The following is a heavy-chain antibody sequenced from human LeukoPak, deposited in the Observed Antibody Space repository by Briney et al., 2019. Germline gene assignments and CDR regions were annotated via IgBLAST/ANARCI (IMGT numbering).Heavy chain of an antibody. D-gene: IGHD3-9*01. CDR3: ARDMTDWWFDP. V-gene: IGHV4-31*03. Sequence: PSQTLSLTCTVSGGSISSGGYYWSWIRQHPGKGLEWIGYIYYSGSTHYNPSLKSRVTISVDTSKDQFSLKLSSVTAADTAVYYCARDMTDWWFDPWGQGTLVTVSS. J-gene: IGHJ5*02. CDR2: IYYSGST. CDR1: GGSISSGGYY.